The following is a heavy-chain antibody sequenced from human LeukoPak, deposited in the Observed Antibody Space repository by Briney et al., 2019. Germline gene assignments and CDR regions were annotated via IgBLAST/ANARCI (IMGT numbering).Heavy chain of an antibody. D-gene: IGHD2-2*03. V-gene: IGHV1-69*13. CDR3: ARFPVDVVEGDDY. CDR1: GGTFISYA. Sequence: SVKVSCKASGGTFISYAISWVRQAPGQGREWMGGIIPIFGTANYAQKFQGRVTITADESTSTAYMELSSLRSEDTAVYYCARFPVDVVEGDDYWGQGTLVTVSS. J-gene: IGHJ4*02. CDR2: IIPIFGTA.